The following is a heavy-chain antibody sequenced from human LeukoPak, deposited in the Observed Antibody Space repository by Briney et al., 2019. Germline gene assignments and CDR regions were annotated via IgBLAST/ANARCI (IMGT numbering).Heavy chain of an antibody. J-gene: IGHJ4*02. V-gene: IGHV3-21*01. CDR2: ISSRSSYI. Sequence: GGSLRLSCAASGFTFSSYSMNWVRQAPGKGLQWVSSISSRSSYIYYTDSVKGRFTISRDNAKNSLYLQMNGLRAEDTALYYCARGSTGGYSGYDATRKNFDYWGQGTLVTVSS. D-gene: IGHD5-12*01. CDR3: ARGSTGGYSGYDATRKNFDY. CDR1: GFTFSSYS.